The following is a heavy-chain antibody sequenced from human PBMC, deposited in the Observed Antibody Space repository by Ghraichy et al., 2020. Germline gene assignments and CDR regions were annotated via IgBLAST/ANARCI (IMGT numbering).Heavy chain of an antibody. D-gene: IGHD6-25*01. CDR3: AIDNGYHLDH. V-gene: IGHV3-7*01. Sequence: GGSLRLSCASSGFTLSNYWMTWVRQAPGKGLEWVANIRQDGSERLYVDSVKGRFTISRDNAKNSLSLQMNSLIAEDTAVYYCAIDNGYHLDHWGQGTLVTGSS. CDR1: GFTLSNYW. CDR2: IRQDGSER. J-gene: IGHJ1*01.